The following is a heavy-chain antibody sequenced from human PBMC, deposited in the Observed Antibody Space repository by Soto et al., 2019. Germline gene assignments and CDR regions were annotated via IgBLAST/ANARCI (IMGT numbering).Heavy chain of an antibody. CDR1: GVSITTSGVC. D-gene: IGHD3-22*01. Sequence: LMNHEQTLTQTCTICGVSITTSGVCVGWIRQPPGKGLEWIGYIYHSGSTYYNPSLKSRVTISVDRSKNQFSLKLSSVTAADTAVYYCAGSGYYPNYFDYWGLGTLVTVSS. CDR3: AGSGYYPNYFDY. J-gene: IGHJ4*02. V-gene: IGHV4-30-2*01. CDR2: IYHSGST.